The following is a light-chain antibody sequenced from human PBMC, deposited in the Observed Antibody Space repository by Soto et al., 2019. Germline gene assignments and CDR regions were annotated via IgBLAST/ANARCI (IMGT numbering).Light chain of an antibody. CDR2: QAS. J-gene: IGKJ1*01. CDR3: QQYNYLWT. V-gene: IGKV1-5*03. CDR1: QSINSG. Sequence: LQMTQSPSTLSASVGDTVTITCRASQSINSGLVWYQQKPGRAPKPLIYQASTLESGVPSRFSGSGSGTEFTLTISSLQPDDFATYYCQQYNYLWTFGQGTKVDIK.